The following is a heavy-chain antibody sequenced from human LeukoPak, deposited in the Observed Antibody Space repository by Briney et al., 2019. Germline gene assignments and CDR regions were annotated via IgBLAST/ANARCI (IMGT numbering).Heavy chain of an antibody. V-gene: IGHV1-69*02. D-gene: IGHD6-6*01. Sequence: SVKVSCKASGGTFGSYTISWVRQAPGQGLEWMGRIIPILGIANYAQKFQGRVAITADKSTSTAYMELSSLRSEDTAVYYCARSRIAARLPGYYYYYYMDVWGKGTTVTVSS. J-gene: IGHJ6*03. CDR2: IIPILGIA. CDR3: ARSRIAARLPGYYYYYYMDV. CDR1: GGTFGSYT.